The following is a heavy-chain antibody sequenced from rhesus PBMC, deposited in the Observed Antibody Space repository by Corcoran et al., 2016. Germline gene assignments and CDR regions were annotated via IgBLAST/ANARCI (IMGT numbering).Heavy chain of an antibody. CDR2: SQCNSGIT. CDR3: ARHQSSAYFGFDS. Sequence: QVQLQESGTGLMKPSETLSLPCAVSGGSIRGGYDWSWIRQPPGQKLGWIGYSQCNSGITNYNPSLKNRVTMSKDTSKNTISLKMSSVTAAATAVYDGARHQSSAYFGFDSWGQGVVVTVSS. J-gene: IGHJ6*01. D-gene: IGHD4-29*01. CDR1: GGSIRGGYD. V-gene: IGHV4-76*01.